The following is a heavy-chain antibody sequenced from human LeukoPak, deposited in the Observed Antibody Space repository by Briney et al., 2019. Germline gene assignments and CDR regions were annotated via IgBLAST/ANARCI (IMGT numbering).Heavy chain of an antibody. V-gene: IGHV5-51*01. CDR3: ARRFGAANLPYWYFDL. D-gene: IGHD3-10*01. Sequence: GESLKISCKGSGYRFTSYWIGWVRQMPGKGLEWMGIIYPGDSDTRYSPSFQGQVTISADKSISTAYLQWSSLKASDTAMYYCARRFGAANLPYWYFDLWGRGTLVTVSS. J-gene: IGHJ2*01. CDR1: GYRFTSYW. CDR2: IYPGDSDT.